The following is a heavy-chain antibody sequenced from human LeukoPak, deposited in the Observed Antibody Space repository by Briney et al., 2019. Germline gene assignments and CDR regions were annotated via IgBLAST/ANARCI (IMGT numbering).Heavy chain of an antibody. Sequence: GGSLRLSCAASGCTFSRDAMHWVRQAPGKGLEWVAVIWSDGTNKYYQDSMKGRFTISRDNSKNTLYLQMNSLRAEDTAVFYCEKAHSSSWSYFDFWGQGTLVTVSS. CDR1: GCTFSRDA. J-gene: IGHJ4*02. D-gene: IGHD6-13*01. CDR2: IWSDGTNK. V-gene: IGHV3-33*06. CDR3: EKAHSSSWSYFDF.